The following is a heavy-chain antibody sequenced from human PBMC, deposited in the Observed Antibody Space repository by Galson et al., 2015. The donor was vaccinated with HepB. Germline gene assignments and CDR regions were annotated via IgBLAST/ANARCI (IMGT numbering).Heavy chain of an antibody. CDR1: GFTFSNYA. CDR3: AREGACCDSSVFYFDS. Sequence: SLRLSCAASGFTFSNYAMHWVRQAPGKGLEWVAVISYDGGNEYYSDSVKGRFTISRDNAKNTLYLQMGSLRAEDTALYYCAREGACCDSSVFYFDSWGQGTLVTVSS. J-gene: IGHJ4*02. CDR2: ISYDGGNE. D-gene: IGHD3-22*01. V-gene: IGHV3-30-3*01.